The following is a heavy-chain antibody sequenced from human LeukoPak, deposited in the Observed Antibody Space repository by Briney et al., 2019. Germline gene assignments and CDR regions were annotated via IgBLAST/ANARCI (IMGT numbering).Heavy chain of an antibody. D-gene: IGHD3-16*02. V-gene: IGHV1-69*05. Sequence: GASVKVSCKASGGTFSSYAISWVRQAPGQGLEWMGGIIPIFGTANYAQKFQGRVTMTRDTSTSTVYMELSSLRSEDTAVYYCARSDEYVWGSFRQLDYWGQGTLVTVSS. CDR2: IIPIFGTA. CDR3: ARSDEYVWGSFRQLDY. CDR1: GGTFSSYA. J-gene: IGHJ4*02.